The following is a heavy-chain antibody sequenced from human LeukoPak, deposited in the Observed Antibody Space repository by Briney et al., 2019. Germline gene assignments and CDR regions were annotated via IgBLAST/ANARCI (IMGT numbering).Heavy chain of an antibody. V-gene: IGHV1-69*05. CDR1: GGTFSSYA. CDR2: IIPIFGPA. Sequence: ASVKVSCKASGGTFSSYAISWVRQAPGQGLEWMGGIIPIFGPANYAQKFQGRVTITTDESTSTAYMELSSLRSEDTAVYYCARSECQLLQINWFDPWGQGTLVTVSS. D-gene: IGHD2-2*01. CDR3: ARSECQLLQINWFDP. J-gene: IGHJ5*02.